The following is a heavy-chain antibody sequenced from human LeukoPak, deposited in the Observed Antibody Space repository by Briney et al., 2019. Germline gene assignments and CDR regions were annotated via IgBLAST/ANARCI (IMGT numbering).Heavy chain of an antibody. Sequence: QPGGSLRLSCAASGFTFSSYGMHWVRQAPGKGLEWVAVISYDGSNKYYADSVKGRFTISRDNSKNTLYLQMNSLRAEDTAVYYCARGVRYDFWSGAYYFDYWGQGTLVTVSS. CDR3: ARGVRYDFWSGAYYFDY. CDR2: ISYDGSNK. J-gene: IGHJ4*02. CDR1: GFTFSSYG. D-gene: IGHD3-3*01. V-gene: IGHV3-30*03.